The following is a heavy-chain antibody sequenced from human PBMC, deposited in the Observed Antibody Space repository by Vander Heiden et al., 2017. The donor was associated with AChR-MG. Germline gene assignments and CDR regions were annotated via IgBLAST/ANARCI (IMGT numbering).Heavy chain of an antibody. CDR2: ISGSGGST. D-gene: IGHD2-15*01. J-gene: IGHJ4*02. V-gene: IGHV3-23*01. CDR3: ATPLGGYCSGGSCYSGSF. CDR1: GFPFRSHA. Sequence: EVQLLESGGGLVQPGGSLRLSCAASGFPFRSHAMSWVRQAPGKGLEWVSAISGSGGSTYYADSVKGRFTISRDNSKNTLYLQMNSLRAEDTAVYYCATPLGGYCSGGSCYSGSFWGQGTLVTVSS.